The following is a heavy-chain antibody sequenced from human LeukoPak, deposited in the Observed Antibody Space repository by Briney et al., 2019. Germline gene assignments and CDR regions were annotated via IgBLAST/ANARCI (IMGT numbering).Heavy chain of an antibody. V-gene: IGHV3-23*01. CDR1: GFTFSSYA. Sequence: GGSLRLSCAASGFTFSSYAMSWVRQAPGKGLGWVSAISGSGGSTYYADSVKGRFTISRDNSKNTLYLQMNSLRAEDTAVYYCAKDPAVGGATGYFDYWGQGTLVTVSS. CDR2: ISGSGGST. CDR3: AKDPAVGGATGYFDY. D-gene: IGHD1-26*01. J-gene: IGHJ4*02.